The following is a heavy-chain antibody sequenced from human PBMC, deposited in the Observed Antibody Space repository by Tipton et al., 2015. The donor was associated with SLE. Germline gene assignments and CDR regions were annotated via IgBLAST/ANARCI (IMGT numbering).Heavy chain of an antibody. Sequence: GSLRLSCDVSGDSIRSFNWWTWVRQTPEKGLEWIGEIFHSGNINDNPSLRGRVTISIDTSKNQVSLRLTSVTAADTAVYYCARTLRGSAAGQMNGLDVWGQGTTVIVSS. J-gene: IGHJ6*02. D-gene: IGHD6-13*01. V-gene: IGHV4-4*02. CDR2: IFHSGNI. CDR3: ARTLRGSAAGQMNGLDV. CDR1: GDSIRSFNW.